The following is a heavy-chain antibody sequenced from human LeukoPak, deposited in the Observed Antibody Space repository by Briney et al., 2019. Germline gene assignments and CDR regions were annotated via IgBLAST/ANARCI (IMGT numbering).Heavy chain of an antibody. J-gene: IGHJ4*02. CDR1: GFTFSIYW. D-gene: IGHD6-19*01. V-gene: IGHV3-74*01. Sequence: PGGSLRLSCEVSGFTFSIYWMHWIRQAPGKGLVWVSCINNDGSSIGYADSVKGRLTISRDNAKNTLYLQMNSLRAEDTAVYYCTRGMYSSAWSIDYWGQGTLVTVSS. CDR2: INNDGSSI. CDR3: TRGMYSSAWSIDY.